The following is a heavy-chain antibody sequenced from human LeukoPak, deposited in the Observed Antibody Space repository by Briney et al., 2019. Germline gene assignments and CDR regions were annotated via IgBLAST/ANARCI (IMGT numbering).Heavy chain of an antibody. D-gene: IGHD3-3*01. CDR3: ARGRVYYDFWSGYYSAGSTFDY. Sequence: SETLSLTCAVYGGSFSGYYWSWIRQPPGKGLEWIGEINHSGSTNYNPSLKSRVTISVDTSKNQFSLKLSSVTAADTAVYYCARGRVYYDFWSGYYSAGSTFDYWGQGTLVTVSS. J-gene: IGHJ4*02. CDR2: INHSGST. CDR1: GGSFSGYY. V-gene: IGHV4-34*01.